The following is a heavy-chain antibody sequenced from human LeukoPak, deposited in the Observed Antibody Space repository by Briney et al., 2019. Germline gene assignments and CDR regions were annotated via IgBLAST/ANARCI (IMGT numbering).Heavy chain of an antibody. CDR1: GGSFSGYY. V-gene: IGHV4-34*01. D-gene: IGHD3-16*01. J-gene: IGHJ4*02. Sequence: SETLSLTCAVCGGSFSGYYWSWIRQPPGKGLEWIGEINHSGSTNYNPSLKSRVTISVDTSKNQFSLKLSSVTAADTAVYYCARGEIGRGMDYWGQGTLVTVSS. CDR2: INHSGST. CDR3: ARGEIGRGMDY.